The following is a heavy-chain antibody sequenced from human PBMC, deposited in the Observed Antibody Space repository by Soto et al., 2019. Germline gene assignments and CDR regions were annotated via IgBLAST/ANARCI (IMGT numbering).Heavy chain of an antibody. V-gene: IGHV3-23*01. CDR1: GFPFDPYV. D-gene: IGHD3-22*01. CDR2: IRSNTAVT. J-gene: IGHJ4*02. CDR3: AKGDTYYYDSSGPSSTGY. Sequence: AGGSLRLSCVASGFPFDPYVMAWVRQAPGKGLEWVAAIRSNTAVTHYADSMKGRFTISRDNSKNTLYLQMNSLRAEDTAVYYCAKGDTYYYDSSGPSSTGYWGQGTLVTVSS.